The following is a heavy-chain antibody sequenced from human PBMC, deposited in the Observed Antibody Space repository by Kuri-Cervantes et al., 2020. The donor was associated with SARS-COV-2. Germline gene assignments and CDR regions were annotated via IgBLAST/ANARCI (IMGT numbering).Heavy chain of an antibody. Sequence: GGSLRPSCAASGFTFSSYAMNWVRQAPGKGLEWVSAISGSGASTYYADSVKGRFTISRDNSKNTLYLQMNSLRAEDTAVYYCAQTLIAVAGYFDYWGQGTLVTVSS. CDR3: AQTLIAVAGYFDY. CDR2: ISGSGAST. J-gene: IGHJ4*02. CDR1: GFTFSSYA. V-gene: IGHV3-23*01. D-gene: IGHD6-19*01.